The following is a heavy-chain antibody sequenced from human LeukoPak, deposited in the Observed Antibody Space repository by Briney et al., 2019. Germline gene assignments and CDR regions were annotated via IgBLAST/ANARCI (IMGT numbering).Heavy chain of an antibody. J-gene: IGHJ3*02. D-gene: IGHD4-23*01. Sequence: ASVKVSCKASGYTFTDYYMHWVQQAPGKGLEWMGRVDPEDGETIYAEKFQGRVTITADTSTDTAYMELSSLRSEDTAVYYCAPASYYGGFAFDIWGQGTMVTVSS. CDR2: VDPEDGET. V-gene: IGHV1-69-2*01. CDR3: APASYYGGFAFDI. CDR1: GYTFTDYY.